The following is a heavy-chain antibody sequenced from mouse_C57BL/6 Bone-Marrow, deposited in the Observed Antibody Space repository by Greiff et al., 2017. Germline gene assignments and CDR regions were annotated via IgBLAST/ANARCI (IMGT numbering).Heavy chain of an antibody. J-gene: IGHJ2*01. CDR3: AGEGGVILFFDY. CDR2: IYPGSGNT. Sequence: QVQLQQSGPELVKPGASVKISCKASGYSFTSYYIHWVKQRPGQGLEWIGWIYPGSGNTKYNEKFKGKATLTADTSSSTAYMQLSSLTSEDSAVYYGAGEGGVILFFDYWGQGTTLTVSS. D-gene: IGHD1-1*02. CDR1: GYSFTSYY. V-gene: IGHV1-66*01.